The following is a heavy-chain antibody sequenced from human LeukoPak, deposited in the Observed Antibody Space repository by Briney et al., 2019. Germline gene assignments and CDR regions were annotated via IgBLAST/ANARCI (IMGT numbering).Heavy chain of an antibody. CDR3: ATVPAPYYYYYMDV. D-gene: IGHD2-2*01. J-gene: IGHJ6*03. CDR2: IRYDGSNK. V-gene: IGHV3-30*02. CDR1: GFTFSSYG. Sequence: GGSLRLSCAASGFTFSSYGMHWVRQAPGKGLEWVAFIRYDGSNKYYADSVKGRFTISRDNSKNTLYLQMNSLRAEDTAVYYCATVPAPYYYYYMDVWGKGTTVTVSS.